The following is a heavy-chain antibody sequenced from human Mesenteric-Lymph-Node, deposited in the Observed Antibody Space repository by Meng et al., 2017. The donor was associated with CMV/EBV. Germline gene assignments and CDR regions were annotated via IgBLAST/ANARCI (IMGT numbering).Heavy chain of an antibody. Sequence: CACYGAAFSDYYGSGIRPSPGKGLEWIGEVNYIGSTKYNPSLKSRVTMSVDTSKNHFSLEVNPVTAADTAVYYCARGRYTSVEAGLDYWGQGTLVTVSS. CDR2: VNYIGST. CDR1: GAAFSDYY. J-gene: IGHJ4*02. D-gene: IGHD6-19*01. V-gene: IGHV4-34*01. CDR3: ARGRYTSVEAGLDY.